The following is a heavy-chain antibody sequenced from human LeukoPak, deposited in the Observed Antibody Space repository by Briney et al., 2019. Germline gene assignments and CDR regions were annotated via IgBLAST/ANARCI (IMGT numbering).Heavy chain of an antibody. J-gene: IGHJ4*02. Sequence: ASVKVSCKASGGTFSSYAISWVRQAPGQGLERMGGIIPIFGTANYAQKFQGRVTITTDESTSTAYMELSSLRSEDTAVYYCARAHVGYCSGGSCYGYDWGQGTLVTVSS. CDR3: ARAHVGYCSGGSCYGYD. D-gene: IGHD2-15*01. CDR1: GGTFSSYA. V-gene: IGHV1-69*05. CDR2: IIPIFGTA.